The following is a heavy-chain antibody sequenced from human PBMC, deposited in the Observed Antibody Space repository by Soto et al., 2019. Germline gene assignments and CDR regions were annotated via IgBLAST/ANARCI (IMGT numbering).Heavy chain of an antibody. V-gene: IGHV4-59*01. CDR1: GGSISTYY. CDR2: IYYIGST. D-gene: IGHD6-13*01. CDR3: ARARSSWPFDY. Sequence: SETLSLTCTVSGGSISTYYWGWFRQPPGKGLEWIGHIYYIGSTSHNPSLKSRVTISVDMSKNHFFLKLSSVTAADTAVYYCARARSSWPFDYWGQGTLVTVSS. J-gene: IGHJ4*02.